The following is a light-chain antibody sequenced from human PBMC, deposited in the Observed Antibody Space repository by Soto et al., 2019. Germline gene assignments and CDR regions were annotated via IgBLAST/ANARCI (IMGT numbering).Light chain of an antibody. V-gene: IGKV1-5*01. CDR3: QQYNNWPGT. CDR1: QSISSW. CDR2: DAS. J-gene: IGKJ1*01. Sequence: IQMTQSPSTLSASVGDRVTITCRASQSISSWLAWYQQKPGKAPKLLIYDASSLESGVPSRFSGSGSGADFTLSISRLEPEDFAVYYCQQYNNWPGTFGQGTNADIK.